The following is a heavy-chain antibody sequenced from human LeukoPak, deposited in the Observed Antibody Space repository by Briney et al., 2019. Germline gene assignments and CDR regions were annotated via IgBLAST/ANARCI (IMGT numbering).Heavy chain of an antibody. Sequence: ASVKVSCKASSYTFTNFGVSWVRQAPGQGLEWVGWISGYNGNTKYAEKSQGRVTMTSDTSTSTAYMELRSLRSDDTAVYYCARGSYYYDSSGSWPQFDYWGQGTLVTVSS. J-gene: IGHJ4*02. CDR2: ISGYNGNT. CDR3: ARGSYYYDSSGSWPQFDY. V-gene: IGHV1-18*01. D-gene: IGHD3-22*01. CDR1: SYTFTNFG.